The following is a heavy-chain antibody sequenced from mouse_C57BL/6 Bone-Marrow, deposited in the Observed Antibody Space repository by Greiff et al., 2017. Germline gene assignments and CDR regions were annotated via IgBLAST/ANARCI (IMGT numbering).Heavy chain of an antibody. CDR1: GFNIKDYY. CDR2: IDPEDGET. Sequence: VQLKESGAELVKPGASVTLSCTASGFNIKDYYIHWVKQRTEQGLEWIGRIDPEDGETTYAPQFQDKATITADTSSNTAYLQHISLTSEDTAVDYCTRSRIDYVTDYWGRGTAPTVTA. CDR3: TRSRIDYVTDY. J-gene: IGHJ2*01. D-gene: IGHD2-13*01. V-gene: IGHV14-2*01.